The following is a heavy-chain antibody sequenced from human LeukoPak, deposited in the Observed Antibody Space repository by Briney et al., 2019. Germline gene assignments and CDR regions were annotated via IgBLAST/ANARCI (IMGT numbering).Heavy chain of an antibody. J-gene: IGHJ4*02. Sequence: PSETLSLTCSVSGGSISSSSYYWGWIRQPPGKGLEWIGSIYYSGSTYHNPSLKSRVTMSVDTSKNQFSLTLTSVTAADTAIYYCARLDYSSSYYDSWGQGTLDTVSS. D-gene: IGHD6-13*01. CDR3: ARLDYSSSYYDS. V-gene: IGHV4-39*01. CDR2: IYYSGST. CDR1: GGSISSSSYY.